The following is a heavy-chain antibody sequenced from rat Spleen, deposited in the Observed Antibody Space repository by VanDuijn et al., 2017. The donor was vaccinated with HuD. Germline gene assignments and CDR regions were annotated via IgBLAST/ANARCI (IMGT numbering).Heavy chain of an antibody. CDR3: ARCRSYYDGSHYYGWYFDF. V-gene: IGHV2-15*01. CDR1: GFSLTTYS. Sequence: QVQLKESGPGLVQPSQTLSLTCTVSGFSLTTYSVSWVRQPPGKGLEWIGGIWSGGSTDYNSALKSRLSISRDTSKSQVLLKMNSLQTEDTAMYFCARCRSYYDGSHYYGWYFDFWGPGTMVTVSS. D-gene: IGHD1-12*02. CDR2: IWSGGST. J-gene: IGHJ1*01.